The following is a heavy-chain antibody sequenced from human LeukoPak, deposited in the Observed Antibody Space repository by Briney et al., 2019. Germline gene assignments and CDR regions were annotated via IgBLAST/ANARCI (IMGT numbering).Heavy chain of an antibody. CDR3: ARGLGGITMIVVYYFDY. Sequence: SETLSLTCAVYGGSFSGYYWSWIRQPPGKGLEWIGEINHSGSTNYNPSLKSRVTISVDTSKNQFSLKLSSVTAADTAVYYCARGLGGITMIVVYYFDYWGQGTLVTVSS. D-gene: IGHD3-22*01. CDR1: GGSFSGYY. J-gene: IGHJ4*02. CDR2: INHSGST. V-gene: IGHV4-34*01.